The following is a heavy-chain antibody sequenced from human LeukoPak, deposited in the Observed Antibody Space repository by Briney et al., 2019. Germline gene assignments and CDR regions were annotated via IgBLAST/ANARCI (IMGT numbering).Heavy chain of an antibody. CDR3: AREWELVY. CDR1: GFTFSSYA. D-gene: IGHD1-26*01. V-gene: IGHV3-30-3*01. CDR2: ISYDGSKK. Sequence: GESLKISCAASGFTFSSYAMHWVRQAPGKGLEWVAVISYDGSKKYYADSVKGRFTISRDNSKNTLYLQMNSLRAEDTAVYYCAREWELVYWGQGTLVTVFS. J-gene: IGHJ4*02.